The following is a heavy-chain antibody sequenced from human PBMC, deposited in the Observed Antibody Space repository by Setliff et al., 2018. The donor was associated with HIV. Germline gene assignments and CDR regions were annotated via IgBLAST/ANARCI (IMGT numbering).Heavy chain of an antibody. CDR1: GGTFGSYS. CDR3: ARAHSGSYYYYYYMDV. J-gene: IGHJ6*03. Sequence: GASVKVSCKASGGTFGSYSISWVRQAPGQGLEWMGGIIPFFDMTNYAQKFQGRVTITADESTSTASMELSSLSSEDTAVYYCARAHSGSYYYYYYMDVWGKGTTVTVS. V-gene: IGHV1-69*13. CDR2: IIPFFDMT. D-gene: IGHD1-26*01.